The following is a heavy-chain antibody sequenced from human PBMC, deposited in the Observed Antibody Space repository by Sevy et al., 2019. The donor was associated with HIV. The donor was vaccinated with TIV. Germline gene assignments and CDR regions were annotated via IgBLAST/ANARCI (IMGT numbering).Heavy chain of an antibody. CDR1: GFTFSSYS. J-gene: IGHJ4*02. V-gene: IGHV3-21*01. CDR2: ISSSSSYI. CDR3: AREGYSYGYEDY. D-gene: IGHD5-18*01. Sequence: GGSLRLACAASGFTFSSYSMNWVRQAPGKGLEWVASISSSSSYIYYADSGNGRFTISRDNAKNSLYLQMNSLRAEDTAVYYCAREGYSYGYEDYWGQGTLVTVSS.